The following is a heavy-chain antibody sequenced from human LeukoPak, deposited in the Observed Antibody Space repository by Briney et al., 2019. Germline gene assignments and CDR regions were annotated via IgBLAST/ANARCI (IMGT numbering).Heavy chain of an antibody. Sequence: GGSLRLSCTASGSTFSSYWMNWVRQAPGKGLEWVANIKQDGSEKKYVDSVKGRFTISRDNAKNSLYLQMNSLRAEDTAVYYCARVYGVYYDSTGYYSGWGQGTLVTVSS. CDR1: GSTFSSYW. CDR3: ARVYGVYYDSTGYYSG. CDR2: IKQDGSEK. J-gene: IGHJ4*02. D-gene: IGHD3-22*01. V-gene: IGHV3-7*01.